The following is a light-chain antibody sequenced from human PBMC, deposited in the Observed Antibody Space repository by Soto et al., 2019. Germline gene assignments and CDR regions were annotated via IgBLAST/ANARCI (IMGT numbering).Light chain of an antibody. V-gene: IGKV2-28*01. CDR2: LGS. Sequence: EIMMTQSPPSLTVTPGEPASISCRSSQRLLHSNGNTFLDWYVQKPGQSPQLLIYLGSNRASGVPDRVSGSEAGTDFTLKISRVEAEDVGVYYCMQALQTPYTFGQGTKLEIK. CDR1: QRLLHSNGNTF. J-gene: IGKJ2*01. CDR3: MQALQTPYT.